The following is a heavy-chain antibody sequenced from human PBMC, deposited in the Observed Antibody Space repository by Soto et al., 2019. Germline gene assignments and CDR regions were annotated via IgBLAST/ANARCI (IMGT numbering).Heavy chain of an antibody. J-gene: IGHJ6*02. CDR1: GGTFSSYA. V-gene: IGHV1-69*01. Sequence: QVQLVQSGAEVKKPGSSVKVSCKASGGTFSSYAISWVRQAPGQGLEWMGGIIPIFGTANYAQKLQGRVTITADESTSTAYMELSSLRSEDTAVYYCARDPPSSSGYYYYGMDVWGQGTTVTVSS. D-gene: IGHD6-6*01. CDR3: ARDPPSSSGYYYYGMDV. CDR2: IIPIFGTA.